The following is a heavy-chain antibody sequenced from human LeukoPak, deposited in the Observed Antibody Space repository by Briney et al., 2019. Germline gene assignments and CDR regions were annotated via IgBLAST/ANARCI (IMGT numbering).Heavy chain of an antibody. Sequence: PGRSLRLSCAASGFTFNTYGMHWVRQAPGKGLEWVAIISYDGSDEYYADSVKGRFTISRDNSKNTLSLQVHSLTAEDTAVYYCVASSGSYHYWGRGTLVTVSS. CDR3: VASSGSYHY. J-gene: IGHJ4*02. CDR1: GFTFNTYG. CDR2: ISYDGSDE. V-gene: IGHV3-30*03. D-gene: IGHD3-10*01.